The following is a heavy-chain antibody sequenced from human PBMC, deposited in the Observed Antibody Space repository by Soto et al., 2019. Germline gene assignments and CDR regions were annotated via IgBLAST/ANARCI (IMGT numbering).Heavy chain of an antibody. CDR2: IYYSGST. J-gene: IGHJ4*02. CDR1: GGSISSHY. D-gene: IGHD5-12*01. V-gene: IGHV4-59*08. Sequence: SETLSLTCTVSGGSISSHYWSWIRQPPGQGLEWIGYIYYSGSTNYNPSLKSRVTISVDTSKSQFSLRLSSVTAADTAVYFCAILDGSTHYFYSWGLGALVTVSS. CDR3: AILDGSTHYFYS.